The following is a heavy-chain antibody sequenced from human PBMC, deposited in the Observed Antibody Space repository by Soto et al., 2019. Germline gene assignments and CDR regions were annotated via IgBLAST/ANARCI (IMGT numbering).Heavy chain of an antibody. D-gene: IGHD4-17*01. V-gene: IGHV4-4*02. CDR3: ARHTVTIRAGFDY. CDR2: THYSGNT. Sequence: PSETLSLTCAVSSGSISSSNWWSWVRQPPGKELEWIGYTHYSGNTNYHPSLKSRVTISLDTSRNQFSLKLSSVTAADTAIYYCARHTVTIRAGFDYWGQGALVTVSS. J-gene: IGHJ4*02. CDR1: SGSISSSNW.